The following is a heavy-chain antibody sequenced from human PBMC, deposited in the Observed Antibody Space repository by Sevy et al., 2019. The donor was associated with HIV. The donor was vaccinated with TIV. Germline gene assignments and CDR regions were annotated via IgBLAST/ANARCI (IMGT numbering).Heavy chain of an antibody. CDR1: GGSISSGGYY. D-gene: IGHD4-17*01. J-gene: IGHJ6*02. CDR2: IYYSGST. Sequence: SETLSLTCTVSGGSISSGGYYWSWIRQHPGKGLEWIGYIYYSGSTYYNPSLKSRVTISVDTSKNLFSLKLSSVTAADTAVYYCARDRAPDDYGAQRGVYGMDVWGQGTTVTVSS. CDR3: ARDRAPDDYGAQRGVYGMDV. V-gene: IGHV4-31*03.